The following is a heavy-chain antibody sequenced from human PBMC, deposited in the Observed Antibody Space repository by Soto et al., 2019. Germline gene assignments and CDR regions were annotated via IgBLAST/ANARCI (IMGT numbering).Heavy chain of an antibody. CDR3: ARGGQDFWSGPFDY. CDR2: IDNSGST. Sequence: SETLSLTCTVSGGSISNYFCNWIRQPAGKGLEWIGRIDNSGSTNYNPSLKSRVAMSADTSRNQFSLKLNSVTAADTAIYYCARGGQDFWSGPFDYWGQGAQVTVSS. V-gene: IGHV4-4*07. J-gene: IGHJ4*02. CDR1: GGSISNYF. D-gene: IGHD3-3*01.